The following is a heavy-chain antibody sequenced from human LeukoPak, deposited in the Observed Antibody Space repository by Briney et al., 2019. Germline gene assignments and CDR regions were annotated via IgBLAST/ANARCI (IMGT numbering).Heavy chain of an antibody. CDR2: IYPGDSDT. D-gene: IGHD6-19*01. CDR1: GYSFSTYW. V-gene: IGHV5-51*01. CDR3: AKAVADSTGFDS. J-gene: IGHJ5*01. Sequence: GESLKISCQGSGYSFSTYWIAWVRQMPGKGLEWMGMIYPGDSDTRYSPSFQGQVTFSVDKSISTAYPLWSSLEASDTAIYYCAKAVADSTGFDSWGQGTLVTVSS.